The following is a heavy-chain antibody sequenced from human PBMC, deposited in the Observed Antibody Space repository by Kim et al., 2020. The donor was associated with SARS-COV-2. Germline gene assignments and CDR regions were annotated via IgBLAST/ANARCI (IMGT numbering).Heavy chain of an antibody. CDR1: GFDFSRYI. V-gene: IGHV3-30*04. Sequence: GGSLRLSCAASGFDFSRYIMQWVRQAPGKGLEWVAVISNEGTKQHYAESVEGRFTVPRDNSRNTLNLQMIRLTSDDTAVYFCARVGDHWGQGTLVMVSS. CDR3: ARVGDH. J-gene: IGHJ4*01. CDR2: ISNEGTKQ.